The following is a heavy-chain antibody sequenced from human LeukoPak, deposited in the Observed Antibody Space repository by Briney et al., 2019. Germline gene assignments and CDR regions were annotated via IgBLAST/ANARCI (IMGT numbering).Heavy chain of an antibody. V-gene: IGHV3-48*01. CDR2: ISGSGTTK. J-gene: IGHJ4*02. D-gene: IGHD5-24*01. Sequence: GGSLRLSCAASGFIYDDFSLSWVRQAPGKGLEWASYISGSGTTKDYADSVKGRFTISRDNSKNTLYLQMNSLRTEDTAVYYCASPTTNYPYLYYFDYWGQGTLVTVSS. CDR1: GFIYDDFS. CDR3: ASPTTNYPYLYYFDY.